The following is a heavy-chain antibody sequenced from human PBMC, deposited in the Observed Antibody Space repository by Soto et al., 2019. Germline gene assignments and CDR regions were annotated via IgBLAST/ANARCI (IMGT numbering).Heavy chain of an antibody. CDR2: ISGSGGST. CDR3: AKEYYHVLRFLEWLPLTDRRFDP. CDR1: GFTFSSYA. J-gene: IGHJ5*02. D-gene: IGHD3-3*01. V-gene: IGHV3-23*01. Sequence: EVQLLESGGGLVQPGGSLRLSCAASGFTFSSYAMSWVRQAPGKGLEWVSAISGSGGSTYYADSVKGRFTISRDNSKNTLYLQMNSLRAEDTAVYYCAKEYYHVLRFLEWLPLTDRRFDPWGQGTLVTVSS.